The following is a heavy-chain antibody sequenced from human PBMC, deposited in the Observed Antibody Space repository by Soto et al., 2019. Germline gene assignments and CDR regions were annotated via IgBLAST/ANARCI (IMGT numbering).Heavy chain of an antibody. CDR2: IYFTGTT. D-gene: IGHD6-19*01. Sequence: QRQLQESGPGLVKPSETLSLTCTVSGDSLNSGSFFWGWIRQPPGKGLEWIGHIYFTGTTSYSPSLKSRVTMFDDTSKNKFSLMLTSVTAADTAVYYCVRRGAVAGSQFDFWGQGTLVNVSS. CDR1: GDSLNSGSFF. CDR3: VRRGAVAGSQFDF. V-gene: IGHV4-39*01. J-gene: IGHJ4*02.